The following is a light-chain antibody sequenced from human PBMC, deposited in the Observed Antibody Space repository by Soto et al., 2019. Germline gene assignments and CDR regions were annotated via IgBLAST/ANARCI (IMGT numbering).Light chain of an antibody. V-gene: IGLV2-14*01. CDR3: SSYTSSSTVV. Sequence: QSVLTQPASVSGSPGQSITISCTGTSSDVGCYNYVSWYQQHPGKAPKLMIYDVSNRPSGVSNRFSGSKSGNTASLTISGLQAEDEADYYCSSYTSSSTVVFGGGTQLTLL. CDR1: SSDVGCYNY. J-gene: IGLJ2*01. CDR2: DVS.